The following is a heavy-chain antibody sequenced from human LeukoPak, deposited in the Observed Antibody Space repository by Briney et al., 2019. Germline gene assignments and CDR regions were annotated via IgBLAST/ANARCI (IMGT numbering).Heavy chain of an antibody. CDR3: TRHKTYCRSTSCYLYYFDY. V-gene: IGHV3-73*01. CDR2: IRSKANSYAT. D-gene: IGHD2-2*01. J-gene: IGHJ4*02. Sequence: GGSLRLSCAASGFTFSGSAMHWVRQASGKGLEWVGRIRSKANSYATAYAASVKGRFTISRDDSKNTAYLQMNSLKTEDTAVYYCTRHKTYCRSTSCYLYYFDYWGQGTLVTVSS. CDR1: GFTFSGSA.